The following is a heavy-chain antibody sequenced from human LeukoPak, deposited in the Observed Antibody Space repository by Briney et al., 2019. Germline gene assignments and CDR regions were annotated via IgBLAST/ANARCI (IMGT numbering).Heavy chain of an antibody. D-gene: IGHD6-19*01. V-gene: IGHV3-21*01. J-gene: IGHJ3*02. CDR1: GFTFSSYS. CDR3: AAESSAWSAFDI. Sequence: GGSLRLSCAASGFTFSSYSMNWVRQAPGKGLEWVSSISYSSSYIYYADSVKGRFTISRDDAKNSLYLQMNSLRVEDTAVYYCAAESSAWSAFDIWGQGTMVTVSA. CDR2: ISYSSSYI.